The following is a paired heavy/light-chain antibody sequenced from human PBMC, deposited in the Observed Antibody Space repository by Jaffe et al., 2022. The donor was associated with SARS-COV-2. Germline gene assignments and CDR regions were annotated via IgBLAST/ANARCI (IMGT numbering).Heavy chain of an antibody. Sequence: EVQLLESGGGLVQPGGSLRLSCAASGFTFSSYAMSWVRQAPGKGLECVSLITGDGTSTYYADSVKGRFTISRDNSKNTLYLQVNGLRAEDTAVYYCAKGTLGYCSGYTCYPLDYWGQGTLVTVSS. CDR1: GFTFSSYA. CDR3: AKGTLGYCSGYTCYPLDY. D-gene: IGHD2-15*01. V-gene: IGHV3-23*01. CDR2: ITGDGTST. J-gene: IGHJ4*02.
Light chain of an antibody. V-gene: IGKV3-20*01. CDR2: GAS. Sequence: EIVLTQSPGTLSLSPGERATLSCRASQSVSSSHLAWYQQKPGQAPRLLIYGASSRATGIPDRFSGSGSGTDFTLTISRLEPEDFAVYYCQQYGSSLTFGGGTKVEIK. J-gene: IGKJ4*01. CDR1: QSVSSSH. CDR3: QQYGSSLT.